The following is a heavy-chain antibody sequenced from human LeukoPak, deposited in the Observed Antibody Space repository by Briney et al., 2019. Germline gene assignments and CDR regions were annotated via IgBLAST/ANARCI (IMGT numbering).Heavy chain of an antibody. Sequence: GGSLRLSCAASGFTFNAFGRHWVRQAPGRRLEWGAFIHYDNTDYGDTVKGRFTISRYNSKNTLYLQMNSLKTEDTAVYYCARREAVAAMSDFDDWGQGTLVTVSS. J-gene: IGHJ4*02. D-gene: IGHD6-19*01. CDR2: IHYDNT. CDR1: GFTFNAFG. V-gene: IGHV3-30*02. CDR3: ARREAVAAMSDFDD.